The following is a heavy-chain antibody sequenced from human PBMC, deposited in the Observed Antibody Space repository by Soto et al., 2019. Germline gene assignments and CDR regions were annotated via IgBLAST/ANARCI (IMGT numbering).Heavy chain of an antibody. D-gene: IGHD2-2*01. V-gene: IGHV2-26*01. CDR3: ALAIFRPGYCGSTRCYELGY. J-gene: IGHJ4*02. CDR2: IFSNDEK. CDR1: GISLNNERVG. Sequence: QVTLKESGPVLVKPTETLTLTCTVSGISLNNERVGVSWIRQSPGKALEWLADIFSNDEKSYSTFLRNRLTISTATSRGQVFLIMTNMGPVDTGTYYCALAIFRPGYCGSTRCYELGYWGQGTTVTVSS.